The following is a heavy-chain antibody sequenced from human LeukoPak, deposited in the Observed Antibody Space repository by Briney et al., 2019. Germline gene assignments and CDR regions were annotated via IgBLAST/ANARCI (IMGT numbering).Heavy chain of an antibody. D-gene: IGHD4-17*01. Sequence: PGGSLRLSCAASGFTFSSYEMNWVRQAPGKGLEWVSYISSSGSTIYYADSVKGRFTISRDNSKNTVYLQMNKLRAEDTAVYYCARATASRFDYWGQGTLVTVSS. V-gene: IGHV3-48*03. CDR2: ISSSGSTI. CDR3: ARATASRFDY. CDR1: GFTFSSYE. J-gene: IGHJ4*02.